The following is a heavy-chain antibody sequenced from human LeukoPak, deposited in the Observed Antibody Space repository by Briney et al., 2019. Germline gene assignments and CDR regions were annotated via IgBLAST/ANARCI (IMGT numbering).Heavy chain of an antibody. Sequence: PGRSLRLSCAASGFTFSSYAMHWVRQAPGKGLEWVAVISYDGSNKYYADSVKGRFTISRDNSKNTLYLQMNRLRAGDTAVYYCASARDIVVVVAAPHWFDRWGQGTLVTVSS. J-gene: IGHJ5*02. CDR3: ASARDIVVVVAAPHWFDR. CDR1: GFTFSSYA. D-gene: IGHD2-15*01. V-gene: IGHV3-30*04. CDR2: ISYDGSNK.